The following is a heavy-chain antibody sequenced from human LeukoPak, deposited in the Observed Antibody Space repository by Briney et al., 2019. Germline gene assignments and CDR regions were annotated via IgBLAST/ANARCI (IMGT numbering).Heavy chain of an antibody. J-gene: IGHJ4*02. CDR1: GYTFTSYD. CDR3: ARDVRRYSGHVDY. Sequence: ASVKVSCKASGYTFTSYDINWVRQATGQGLEWMGWMNPNSGNTGYAQKFQGRVTMATDTSTSTAYMELRSLRSDDTAVYYCARDVRRYSGHVDYWGQGTLVTVSS. CDR2: MNPNSGNT. D-gene: IGHD5-12*01. V-gene: IGHV1-8*01.